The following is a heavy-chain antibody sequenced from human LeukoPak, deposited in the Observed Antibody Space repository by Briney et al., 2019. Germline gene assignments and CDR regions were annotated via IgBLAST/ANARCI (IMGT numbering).Heavy chain of an antibody. V-gene: IGHV4-39*01. CDR2: IFYTGNT. J-gene: IGHJ4*02. CDR1: GGSISSSSYY. Sequence: SETLSLTCTVSGGSISSSSYYWGWIRQPPGMGLVWIVTIFYTGNTYYNPSLKTRVTISVDTSKNQFSLNLYSVTAADTAVYYCARQVETPGPFDYWGQGALVTVSS. CDR3: ARQVETPGPFDY.